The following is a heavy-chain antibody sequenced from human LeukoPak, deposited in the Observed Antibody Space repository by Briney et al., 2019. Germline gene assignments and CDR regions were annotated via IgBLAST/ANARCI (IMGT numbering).Heavy chain of an antibody. CDR2: IGRSGSTV. D-gene: IGHD3-10*02. V-gene: IGHV3-48*03. CDR1: GFTFSTYE. Sequence: GGSLRLSCAASGFTFSTYEMNWVRQAPGKGLEWVSYIGRSGSTVYYADSVKGRFTISRDNAKNSLYLQMNSLRAEDTAVYYCAELGITMIGGVWGKGTTVTISS. CDR3: AELGITMIGGV. J-gene: IGHJ6*04.